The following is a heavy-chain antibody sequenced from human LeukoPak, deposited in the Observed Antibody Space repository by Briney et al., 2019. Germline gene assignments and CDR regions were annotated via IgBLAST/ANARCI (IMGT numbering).Heavy chain of an antibody. CDR3: SRGGRFTIFGVVPYYFDY. D-gene: IGHD3-3*01. CDR2: IYFSGST. V-gene: IGHV4-59*01. Sequence: PSETLSLTCTVSGGSISSYYWSWVRQPPAQGQELVGYIYFSGSTNSNPSLNSRVTISVDTATTKYSLYLNSVTAADTAVYYCSRGGRFTIFGVVPYYFDYWGQGTMVTVSS. J-gene: IGHJ4*02. CDR1: GGSISSYY.